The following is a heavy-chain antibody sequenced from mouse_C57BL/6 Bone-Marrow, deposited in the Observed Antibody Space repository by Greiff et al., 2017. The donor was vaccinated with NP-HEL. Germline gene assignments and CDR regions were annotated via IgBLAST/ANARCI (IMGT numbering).Heavy chain of an antibody. CDR1: GYTFTDYE. Sequence: VQLQQSGAELVRPGASVTLSCKASGYTFTDYEMHWVKQTPVHGLEWIGAIDPETGGTAYNQKFKGKAILTADKSSSTAYMELRSLTSEDSAVYYCTRKFITTVGVYWYFDVWGTGTTVTVSS. J-gene: IGHJ1*03. V-gene: IGHV1-15*01. CDR3: TRKFITTVGVYWYFDV. CDR2: IDPETGGT. D-gene: IGHD1-1*01.